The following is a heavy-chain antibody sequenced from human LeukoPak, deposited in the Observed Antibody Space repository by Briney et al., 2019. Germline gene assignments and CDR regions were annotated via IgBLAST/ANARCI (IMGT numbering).Heavy chain of an antibody. CDR1: GFTFSSYE. J-gene: IGHJ5*02. CDR3: AKRIRVNWFDP. Sequence: PGGSLRLSCAASGFTFSSYEMNWVRQAPGKGLEWVSYISSSGSTIYYADSVKGRFTISRDNAKNSLYLQMNSLRAEDTAVYYCAKRIRVNWFDPWGQGTLVTVSS. V-gene: IGHV3-48*03. CDR2: ISSSGSTI.